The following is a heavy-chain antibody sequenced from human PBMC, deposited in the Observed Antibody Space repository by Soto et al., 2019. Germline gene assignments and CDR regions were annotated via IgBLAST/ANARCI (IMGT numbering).Heavy chain of an antibody. J-gene: IGHJ6*02. V-gene: IGHV3-48*02. Sequence: GGSLRLSCAASGFTFSSYSMKWVRQAPGKGLEWVSHISSSSTGMYYADSVKGRFIVSRDNAKNSLYLQMNNLRDEDTAVYYCTRAGRGAVVVGDLGYLYYGMDVWGQGTTVTVSS. CDR3: TRAGRGAVVVGDLGYLYYGMDV. D-gene: IGHD2-15*01. CDR1: GFTFSSYS. CDR2: ISSSSTGM.